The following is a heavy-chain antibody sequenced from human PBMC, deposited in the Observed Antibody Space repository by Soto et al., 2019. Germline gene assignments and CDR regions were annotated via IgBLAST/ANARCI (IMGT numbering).Heavy chain of an antibody. J-gene: IGHJ4*02. Sequence: SETLSLTCTVSGGSISSYYWSWIRQPPGKGLEWIGYIYYTGTTNYNTSLKSRVTISVDTSKSQFSLNLSFVTAADTAVYYCTTMGTPATGLYFFDYWGQGSLVTVSS. D-gene: IGHD2-15*01. CDR1: GGSISSYY. CDR2: IYYTGTT. CDR3: TTMGTPATGLYFFDY. V-gene: IGHV4-59*08.